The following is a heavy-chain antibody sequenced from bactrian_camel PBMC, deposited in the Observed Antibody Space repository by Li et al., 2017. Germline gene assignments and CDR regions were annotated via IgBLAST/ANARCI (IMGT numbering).Heavy chain of an antibody. D-gene: IGHD1*01. CDR3: AADRGYGLGCLSDSGY. CDR1: GSEYISGTYC. V-gene: IGHV3-3*01. CDR2: IAPSTGST. Sequence: HVQLVESGGGSVQAGGSLKLSCAASGSEYISGTYCLGWFRQVSGKEREGVAAIAPSTGSTYYDDSIKGRFTISQDKAKNTMYLQLNNLKPEDTSVYYCAADRGYGLGCLSDSGYLGQGTQVTVS. J-gene: IGHJ6*01.